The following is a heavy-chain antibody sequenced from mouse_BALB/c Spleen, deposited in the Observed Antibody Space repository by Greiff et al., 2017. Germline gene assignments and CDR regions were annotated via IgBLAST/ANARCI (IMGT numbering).Heavy chain of an antibody. CDR1: GYSITSGYY. D-gene: IGHD2-4*01. CDR2: ISYDGSN. V-gene: IGHV3-6*02. J-gene: IGHJ4*01. Sequence: EVQRVESGPGLVKPSQSLSLTCSVTGYSITSGYYWNWIRQFPGNKLEWMGYISYDGSNNYNPSLKNRISITRDTSKNQFFLKLNSVTTEDTATYYCARVMITTAMDYWGQGTSVTVSS. CDR3: ARVMITTAMDY.